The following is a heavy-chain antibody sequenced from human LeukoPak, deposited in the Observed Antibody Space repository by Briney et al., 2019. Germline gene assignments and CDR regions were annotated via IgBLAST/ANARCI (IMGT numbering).Heavy chain of an antibody. Sequence: PGGSPRLSCAASGFTFSSYAMSWVRQAPGKGLEWVSAISGSGGSTYYADSVKGRFTISRDNSKNTLYLQMNSLRAEDTAVYYCAKPDVLLIARTFYDYWGQGTLVTVSS. D-gene: IGHD2-21*01. V-gene: IGHV3-23*01. CDR2: ISGSGGST. J-gene: IGHJ4*02. CDR1: GFTFSSYA. CDR3: AKPDVLLIARTFYDY.